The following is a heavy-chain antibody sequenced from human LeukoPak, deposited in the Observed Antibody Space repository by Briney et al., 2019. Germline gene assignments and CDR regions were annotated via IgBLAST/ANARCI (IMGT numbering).Heavy chain of an antibody. V-gene: IGHV3-7*01. CDR1: GFTFSSKW. Sequence: GGSLRLSCAASGFTFSSKWMSWVRQAPGKGLEWVANIKYDGSEKYYVDSVKGRFTISRDNAKNSLYLQMNSLRAEDTAVYYCAKDDPKAYFDYWGQGNLVTVSS. J-gene: IGHJ4*02. CDR2: IKYDGSEK. CDR3: AKDDPKAYFDY.